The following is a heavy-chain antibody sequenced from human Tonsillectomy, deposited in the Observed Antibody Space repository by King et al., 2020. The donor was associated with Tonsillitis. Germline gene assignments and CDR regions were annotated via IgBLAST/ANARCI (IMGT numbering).Heavy chain of an antibody. J-gene: IGHJ4*02. D-gene: IGHD4-17*01. CDR1: GGSISSSSYY. CDR2: IYYSGST. Sequence: QLQESGPGLVKPSETLSLTCTVSGGSISSSSYYWGWIRQPPGKGLEWIGSIYYSGSTYYNPSLKSRVTISVDTSKNQFSLKLSSVTAADTAVYYCARTANDYGYSFDYWGQGTLVTVSS. CDR3: ARTANDYGYSFDY. V-gene: IGHV4-39*07.